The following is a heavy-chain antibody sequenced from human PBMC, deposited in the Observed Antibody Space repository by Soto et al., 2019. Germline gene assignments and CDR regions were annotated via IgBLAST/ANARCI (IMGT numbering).Heavy chain of an antibody. D-gene: IGHD1-1*01. CDR3: ARRIRVPQTNYCYYDMDV. CDR1: VYNFTSYW. CDR2: IDPSDSFT. Sequence: ESLKISCKGSVYNFTSYWISWVRQMPGKGLEWMGRIDPSDSFTNYSPSFQGHVTISADKSISPAYLQWSSLKASDTAMYYCARRIRVPQTNYCYYDMDVSGQGTTVTVYS. J-gene: IGHJ6*02. V-gene: IGHV5-10-1*01.